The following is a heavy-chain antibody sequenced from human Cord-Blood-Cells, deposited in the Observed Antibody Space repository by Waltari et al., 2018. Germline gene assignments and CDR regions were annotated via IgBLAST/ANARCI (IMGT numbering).Heavy chain of an antibody. Sequence: QVQLQQWGAGLLKPSETLSLTCAVYGGSFSGYYWSWIRQPPGKGLEWIGEINHSGSTNYNPSLKRRVTISVDTSKNQFSLKLSSVTAADTAVYYCARGEDIVVVPAARNWYFDLWGRGTLVTVSS. J-gene: IGHJ2*01. V-gene: IGHV4-34*01. CDR3: ARGEDIVVVPAARNWYFDL. CDR1: GGSFSGYY. CDR2: INHSGST. D-gene: IGHD2-2*01.